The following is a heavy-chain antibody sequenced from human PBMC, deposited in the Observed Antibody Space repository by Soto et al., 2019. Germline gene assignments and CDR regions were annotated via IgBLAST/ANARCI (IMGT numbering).Heavy chain of an antibody. J-gene: IGHJ4*02. CDR3: ARDGHSSRYFDH. D-gene: IGHD2-15*01. V-gene: IGHV1-69*12. CDR2: IIPIFGTA. Sequence: QVQLVQSGAEVKKPGSSVKVSCKASGGTFSSYAISWVRQAPGQGLEWMGGIIPIFGTANYAQKFQGRVTITADESTSTGYMELGSLGAEDPAVYYCARDGHSSRYFDHWGQGTLVTVSS. CDR1: GGTFSSYA.